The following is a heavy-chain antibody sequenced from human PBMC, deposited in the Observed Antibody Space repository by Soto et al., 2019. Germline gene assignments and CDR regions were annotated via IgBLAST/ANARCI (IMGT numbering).Heavy chain of an antibody. CDR2: IWYDGSNK. Sequence: QVQLVESGGGVVQPGRSLRLSCAASGFTFSSYGMHWVRQAPGKGLEWVAVIWYDGSNKYYADSVKGRFTISRDNSKNTLYLQMNSLRAEDTAVYYCAREVDTAMGLYYFDYWGQGTLVTVSS. J-gene: IGHJ4*02. D-gene: IGHD5-18*01. CDR1: GFTFSSYG. CDR3: AREVDTAMGLYYFDY. V-gene: IGHV3-33*01.